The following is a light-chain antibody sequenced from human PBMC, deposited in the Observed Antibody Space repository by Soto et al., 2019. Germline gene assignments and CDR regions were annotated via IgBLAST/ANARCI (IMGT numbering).Light chain of an antibody. CDR2: AAY. V-gene: IGKV1-27*01. Sequence: DIQRTQSPSSLSASGGDRVNITCRASQGSSNYLAWYQQKPGKVPKLLIYAAYTLQSGVPSRLSGSGSGTDFTLTISILQTEDVATYKCQKNNSVPYSFGQGIKLEI. CDR1: QGSSNY. CDR3: QKNNSVPYS. J-gene: IGKJ2*03.